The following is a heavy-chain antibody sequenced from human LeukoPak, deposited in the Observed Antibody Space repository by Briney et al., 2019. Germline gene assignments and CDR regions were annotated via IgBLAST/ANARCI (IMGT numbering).Heavy chain of an antibody. CDR1: GFTFSSYG. D-gene: IGHD6-19*01. Sequence: PGGSLRLSCAASGFTFSSYGMHWVRQAPGKGLEWVAVIWYDGSNKYYADSVKGRFTISRDNSKNTLCLQMNSLRAEATAVYYCAKDRAHYSSGWRGFFDYWGQGTLVTVSS. CDR3: AKDRAHYSSGWRGFFDY. CDR2: IWYDGSNK. J-gene: IGHJ4*02. V-gene: IGHV3-33*03.